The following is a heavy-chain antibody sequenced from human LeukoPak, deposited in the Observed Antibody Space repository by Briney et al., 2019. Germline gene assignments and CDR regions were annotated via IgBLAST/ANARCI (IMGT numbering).Heavy chain of an antibody. V-gene: IGHV3-48*01. D-gene: IGHD3-10*01. CDR2: ISSSSSTI. J-gene: IGHJ5*02. CDR3: ARDKVRGYNWFDP. CDR1: GFIFSSYS. Sequence: GGSLRLSCAASGFIFSSYSMNWVRQAPGKGLEWVSYISSSSSTIYYADSVKGRFTISRGNAKNSLYLQMNSLRAEDTAVYYCARDKVRGYNWFDPWGQGTLVTVSS.